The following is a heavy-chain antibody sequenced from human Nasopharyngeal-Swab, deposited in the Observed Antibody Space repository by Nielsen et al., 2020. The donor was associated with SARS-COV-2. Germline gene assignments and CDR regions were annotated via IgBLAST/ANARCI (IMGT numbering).Heavy chain of an antibody. CDR3: ARDRKYCSSTSCYTDGMDV. J-gene: IGHJ6*02. D-gene: IGHD2-2*02. CDR1: GYTFTSYY. CDR2: INPSGGST. Sequence: ASVKVSCKASGYTFTSYYMHWVRQAPGQGLEWIGIINPSGGSTSYAQKFQGRVTMTRDTSTSTVYMELSSLRSEDTAVYYCARDRKYCSSTSCYTDGMDVWGQGTTVTVSS. V-gene: IGHV1-46*01.